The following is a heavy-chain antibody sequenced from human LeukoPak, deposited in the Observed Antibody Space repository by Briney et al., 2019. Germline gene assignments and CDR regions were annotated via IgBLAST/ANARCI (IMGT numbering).Heavy chain of an antibody. V-gene: IGHV3-15*01. CDR3: TTGLSVGGAFDI. CDR1: GFTFSNAW. CDR2: IKSKTDGGTT. Sequence: GGSLRVSCAASGFTFSNAWMSWVRQAPGKGLEWVGRIKSKTDGGTTDYAAPVKGRFTISRDDSKNTLYLQMNSLKTEDTAVYYCTTGLSVGGAFDIWGQGTMVTVSS. J-gene: IGHJ3*02. D-gene: IGHD3-16*01.